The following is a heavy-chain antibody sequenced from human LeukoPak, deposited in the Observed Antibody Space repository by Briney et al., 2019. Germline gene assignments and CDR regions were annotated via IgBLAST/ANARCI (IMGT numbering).Heavy chain of an antibody. CDR1: GYTFTSFG. CDR2: SSAYTGNT. D-gene: IGHD2-2*01. V-gene: IGHV1-18*04. Sequence: ASVKVSCKASGYTFTSFGISWVRQAPGQGLEWMGWSSAYTGNTNYAQNLQGRVTMTTDTSTSTAYMELRSLRSDDTAVYYCAREGCSTTSCYLRAFDIRGQGTMVTVSS. J-gene: IGHJ3*02. CDR3: AREGCSTTSCYLRAFDI.